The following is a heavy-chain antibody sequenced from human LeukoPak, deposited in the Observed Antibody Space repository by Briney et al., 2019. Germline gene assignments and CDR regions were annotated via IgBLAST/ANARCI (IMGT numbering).Heavy chain of an antibody. V-gene: IGHV4-34*01. CDR3: ASPKLGNYYDSSGYYYFDY. Sequence: SETLSLTCAVYGGSFSGYYWSWIRQPPGKGLEWIGSIYYSGSTYYNPSLKSRVTISVDTSKNQFSLKLSSVTAADTAVYYCASPKLGNYYDSSGYYYFDYWGQGTLVTVSS. J-gene: IGHJ4*02. CDR1: GGSFSGYY. CDR2: IYYSGST. D-gene: IGHD3-22*01.